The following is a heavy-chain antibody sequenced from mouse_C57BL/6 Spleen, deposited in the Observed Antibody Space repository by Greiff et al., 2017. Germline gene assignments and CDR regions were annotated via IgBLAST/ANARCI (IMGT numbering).Heavy chain of an antibody. Sequence: QVQLQQPGAELVKPGASVKLSCKASGYTFTSYWMHWVKQRPGQGLEWIGMIHPNSGSTNYNEKFKSKATLTVDKSSSTAYMQLSSLTSGDSAVYYCARAYYSNPGDWGQGTTLTVSS. CDR1: GYTFTSYW. CDR3: ARAYYSNPGD. CDR2: IHPNSGST. J-gene: IGHJ2*01. V-gene: IGHV1-64*01. D-gene: IGHD2-5*01.